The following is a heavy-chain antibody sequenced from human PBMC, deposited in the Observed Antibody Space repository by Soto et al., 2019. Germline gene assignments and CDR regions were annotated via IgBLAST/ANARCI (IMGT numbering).Heavy chain of an antibody. V-gene: IGHV3-30*03. Sequence: ERTVRRSCGGSGFIFSRYGMHCVRHAPGKGLEWVTGISYDGGERFYADSVTGRFTISRDNSKNRLDLQMRSLRPEDPAVYYCARDAALYCRRTYYFDMWRQGTL. D-gene: IGHD2-2*01. CDR3: ARDAALYCRRTYYFDM. CDR2: ISYDGGER. CDR1: GFIFSRYG. J-gene: IGHJ4*01.